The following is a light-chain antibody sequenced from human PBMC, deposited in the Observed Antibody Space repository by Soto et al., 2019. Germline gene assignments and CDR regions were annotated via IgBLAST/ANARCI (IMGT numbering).Light chain of an antibody. V-gene: IGKV1-5*01. CDR1: QSVSGW. CDR2: AAS. Sequence: DIQMTQSPSTLSASVGARLTITCRASQSVSGWLAWYQQKPGKAPNLLIYAASNLQSGVPSRFSGSGSGTDFALTISSLQPDDFATYYCQQYEIYPWTFDQGTKVEIK. CDR3: QQYEIYPWT. J-gene: IGKJ1*01.